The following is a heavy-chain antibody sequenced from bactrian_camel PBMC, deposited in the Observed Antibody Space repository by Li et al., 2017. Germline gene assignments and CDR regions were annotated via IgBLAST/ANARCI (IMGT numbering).Heavy chain of an antibody. J-gene: IGHJ4*01. CDR3: KAEDKYQLRGFCPPL. CDR1: ISGYRFRGYG. D-gene: IGHD6*01. CDR2: IRSDGTT. Sequence: HVQLVESGGGSVQAGGSLKLACVGSISGYRFRGYGMAWFRQTLANGRELISSIRSDGTTTYADSVKGRFTISQDGAKTAVSLQMNSLKPEDTGTYYCKAEDKYQLRGFCPPLWGQGTQVTVSS. V-gene: IGHV3S9*01.